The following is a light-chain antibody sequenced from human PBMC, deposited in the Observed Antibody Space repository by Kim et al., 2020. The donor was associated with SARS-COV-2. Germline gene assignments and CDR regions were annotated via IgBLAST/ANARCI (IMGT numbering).Light chain of an antibody. J-gene: IGLJ1*01. CDR3: SSYTSTSTYV. Sequence: GQSITISCTGTSSDVGGYIYVSWYQRQPGKAPKLVILDVSHRSSGVSNRFSGSKSGNTASLTISGLQGEDEGDYYCSSYTSTSTYVFGTGTKVTVL. CDR2: DVS. V-gene: IGLV2-14*03. CDR1: SSDVGGYIY.